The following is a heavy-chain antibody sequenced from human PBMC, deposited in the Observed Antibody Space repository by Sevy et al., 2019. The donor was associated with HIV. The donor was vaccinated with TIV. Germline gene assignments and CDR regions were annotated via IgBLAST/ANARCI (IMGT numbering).Heavy chain of an antibody. CDR3: AREGCTKPHDY. D-gene: IGHD2-8*01. V-gene: IGHV3-23*01. CDR2: LSFGCGEI. CDR1: GFTFSKYS. Sequence: GGSLRLSCAASGFTFSKYSMSWVRQPPGKGLGWVSTLSFGCGEINYADSVKGRFPISRDNSKSSVYLQMNNLRPEDTAVYYCAREGCTKPHDYWGQGTLVTVSS. J-gene: IGHJ4*02.